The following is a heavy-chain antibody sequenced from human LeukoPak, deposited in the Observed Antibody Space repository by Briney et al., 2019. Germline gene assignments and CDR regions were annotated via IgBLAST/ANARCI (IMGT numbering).Heavy chain of an antibody. CDR3: ARDKGSTVTTTDYYYYMDV. D-gene: IGHD4-17*01. J-gene: IGHJ6*03. CDR1: GGSFSSYA. Sequence: AASVKVSCMASGGSFSSYAISWVRQAPGQGLEWMGGIIPIFGTANYAQKFQGRVTITTDESTSTAYMELSSLRSEDTAAYYCARDKGSTVTTTDYYYYMDVWGKGTTVTVSS. CDR2: IIPIFGTA. V-gene: IGHV1-69*05.